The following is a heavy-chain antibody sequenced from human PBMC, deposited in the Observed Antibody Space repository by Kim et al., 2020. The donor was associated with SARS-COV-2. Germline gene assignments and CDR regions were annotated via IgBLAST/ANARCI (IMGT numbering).Heavy chain of an antibody. D-gene: IGHD3-10*01. J-gene: IGHJ4*02. V-gene: IGHV3-15*01. Sequence: AAPVKGRFTISRDDSKNTLYLQMNSLKTEDTAVYYCTTEIWFGELLYRDYWGQGTLVTVSS. CDR3: TTEIWFGELLYRDY.